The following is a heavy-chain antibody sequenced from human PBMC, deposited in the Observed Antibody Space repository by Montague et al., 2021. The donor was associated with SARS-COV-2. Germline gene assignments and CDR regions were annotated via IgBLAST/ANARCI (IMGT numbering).Heavy chain of an antibody. Sequence: SLRLSCAASGFNFGNYAMHWVRQPPGKGLEWVSGISWSSGTRRYADSVXGLFTISRDNAKNSLFLQMNSLRVEDTALYYCTKDFERTVSNTNNWFDPWGQGTLVTVSS. CDR2: ISWSSGTR. CDR3: TKDFERTVSNTNNWFDP. V-gene: IGHV3-9*01. CDR1: GFNFGNYA. D-gene: IGHD2-2*01. J-gene: IGHJ5*02.